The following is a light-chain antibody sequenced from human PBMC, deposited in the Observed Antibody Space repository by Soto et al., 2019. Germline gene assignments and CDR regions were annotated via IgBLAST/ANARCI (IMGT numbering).Light chain of an antibody. V-gene: IGKV3-20*01. Sequence: EIVLTQSPGTLSLSPGERATLSCRASQSVSSSYLAWYQQKPGQAPRLLIYGASSRATGIPDRFSGSGSGTDFTLTISRLEPEDFATYYCQQSYSTPHSTFGPGTKVDIK. J-gene: IGKJ3*01. CDR1: QSVSSSY. CDR2: GAS. CDR3: QQSYSTPHST.